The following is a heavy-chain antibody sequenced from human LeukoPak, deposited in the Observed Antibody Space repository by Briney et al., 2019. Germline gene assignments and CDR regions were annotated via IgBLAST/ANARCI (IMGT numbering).Heavy chain of an antibody. V-gene: IGHV4-34*01. CDR3: ARGDSSGFY. CDR2: INHSGST. J-gene: IGHJ4*02. D-gene: IGHD3-22*01. CDR1: GGSFSGYY. Sequence: TSETLSLTCAVYGGSFSGYYWSWIRQPPGKGLEWIGEINHSGSTNYNPFLKSRVTISVDTSKNQFSLKLSSVTAADTAVYYCARGDSSGFYWGQGTLVTVSS.